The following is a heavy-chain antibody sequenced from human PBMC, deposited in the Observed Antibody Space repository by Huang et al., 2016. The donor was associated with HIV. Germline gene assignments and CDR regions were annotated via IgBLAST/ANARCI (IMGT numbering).Heavy chain of an antibody. V-gene: IGHV4-39*02. CDR3: ARLPGSITMIRGVITDPY. D-gene: IGHD3-10*01. CDR1: GGSIRRDNYY. Sequence: QLQLQESGPGLVKPSETLSLTCTVSGGSIRRDNYYWGWIRQPPGKGLEWIGSIYYSGTTYYNPSRKRRVTIPVDTSKNHFSLRMRSVTAADTAVYYCARLPGSITMIRGVITDPYWGQGTLVTVSS. J-gene: IGHJ4*02. CDR2: IYYSGTT.